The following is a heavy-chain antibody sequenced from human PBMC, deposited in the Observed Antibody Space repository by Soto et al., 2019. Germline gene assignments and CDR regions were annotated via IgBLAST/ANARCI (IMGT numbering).Heavy chain of an antibody. J-gene: IGHJ6*02. V-gene: IGHV1-46*01. D-gene: IGHD6-6*01. CDR2: INPSGGST. CDR1: GYTFTSYY. CDR3: ARASLAARLAYYYYYGMDV. Sequence: ASVKVSCKASGYTFTSYYMHWVRQAPGQGLEWMGIINPSGGSTSYAQKFQGRVTMTRDTSTSTVYMELSSLRSEDTAVYYCARASLAARLAYYYYYGMDVWGQGTTVTVSS.